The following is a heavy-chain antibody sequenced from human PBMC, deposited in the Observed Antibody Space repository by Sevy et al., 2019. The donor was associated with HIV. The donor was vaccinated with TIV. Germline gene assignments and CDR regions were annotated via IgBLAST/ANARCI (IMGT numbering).Heavy chain of an antibody. D-gene: IGHD1-26*01. CDR3: ARDLGTGYFDF. Sequence: GGSLRLSCAASGFTFSHYYMSWIRQAPGKGLEWISYISGSQYMIYYADSVKGRFTISRDDAKNSLYLQMNSLRPEDSAVYFCARDLGTGYFDFWGQGTLVTVSS. CDR2: ISGSQYMI. CDR1: GFTFSHYY. V-gene: IGHV3-11*01. J-gene: IGHJ4*02.